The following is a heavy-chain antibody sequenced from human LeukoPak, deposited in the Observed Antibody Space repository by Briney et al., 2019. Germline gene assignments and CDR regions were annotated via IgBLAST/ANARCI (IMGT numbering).Heavy chain of an antibody. CDR3: ARDRKQQLVSDYYYYGMDV. Sequence: GASVKISCKASGYTFTTYYMHWVRQAPGQGLEWMGIITHSGGTTTYAQKLQGRVTMTRDTSTSTVYMELSSLRSEDAAVYYCARDRKQQLVSDYYYYGMDVWGQGTTVTVSS. CDR2: ITHSGGTT. V-gene: IGHV1-46*01. CDR1: GYTFTTYY. J-gene: IGHJ6*02. D-gene: IGHD6-13*01.